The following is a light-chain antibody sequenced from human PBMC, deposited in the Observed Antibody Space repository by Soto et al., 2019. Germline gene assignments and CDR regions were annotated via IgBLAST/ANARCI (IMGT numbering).Light chain of an antibody. CDR2: GAS. CDR3: QQHGGSPPQT. V-gene: IGKV3-20*01. Sequence: ETVLTQSPGTLSLSPGERATLSCRASQSVSSNYIAWYQQKPGQAPRLLIYGASSKATGIPDRFSGSGSGTDFTLTISRLEPEDFAVYYCQQHGGSPPQTFGQGTKVEIK. CDR1: QSVSSNY. J-gene: IGKJ1*01.